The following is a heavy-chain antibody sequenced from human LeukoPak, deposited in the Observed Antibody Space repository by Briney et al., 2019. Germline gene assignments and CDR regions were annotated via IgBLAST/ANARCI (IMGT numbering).Heavy chain of an antibody. J-gene: IGHJ3*02. CDR3: ASGYENAFDI. D-gene: IGHD5-12*01. CDR1: GFTFSSFA. CDR2: ISSNGDNT. Sequence: GGSLRLSCAASGFTFSSFAMHWVRQAPGKGLEYVSAISSNGDNTYYANSVKGRFTISRDNSKNTLYLQMASLRGEDTAVYYCASGYENAFDIWGQGTMVTVSS. V-gene: IGHV3-64*01.